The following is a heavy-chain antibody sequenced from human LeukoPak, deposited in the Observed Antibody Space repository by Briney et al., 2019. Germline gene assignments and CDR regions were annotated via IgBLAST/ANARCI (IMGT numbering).Heavy chain of an antibody. J-gene: IGHJ6*03. CDR3: AKWSKEVLFTRDHYMDV. D-gene: IGHD3-16*01. Sequence: GGSLRLSCAASGFTFSSYGMHWVRQAPGKGLERVAVISYDGSNKYYADSVKGRFTISRDNSKNKVYMQMNSLRAEDTAVYYCAKWSKEVLFTRDHYMDVWGKGTTVTISS. CDR2: ISYDGSNK. CDR1: GFTFSSYG. V-gene: IGHV3-30*18.